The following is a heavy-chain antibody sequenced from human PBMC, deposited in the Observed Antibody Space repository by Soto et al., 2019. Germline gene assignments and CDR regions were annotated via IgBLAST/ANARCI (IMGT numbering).Heavy chain of an antibody. J-gene: IGHJ4*02. CDR3: VRGLNRAAAGGGDY. D-gene: IGHD6-13*01. CDR1: GYTFTSYG. V-gene: IGHV1-18*01. CDR2: ISAYNGNT. Sequence: VASVKVSCKASGYTFTSYGISWVRQAPGQGLEWMGWISAYNGNTNYAQKLQGRVTMTTDTSTSTAYMELRSLRSDDTAVYYCVRGLNRAAAGGGDYWGQGTLVTVSS.